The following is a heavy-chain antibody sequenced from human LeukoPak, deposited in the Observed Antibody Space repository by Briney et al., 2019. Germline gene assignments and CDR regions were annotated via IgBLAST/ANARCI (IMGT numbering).Heavy chain of an antibody. CDR1: GFTFSSYS. CDR2: ISRSSSYI. V-gene: IGHV3-21*04. J-gene: IGHJ4*02. Sequence: GGSLRLSCAASGFTFSSYSMNWVRQAPGKGLEWVSAISRSSSYIYYADSVKGRFTISRDNSKNTLYLQMNSLRAEDTAVYYCAREAGDYRENYFDYWGQGTLVTVSS. CDR3: AREAGDYRENYFDY. D-gene: IGHD4-17*01.